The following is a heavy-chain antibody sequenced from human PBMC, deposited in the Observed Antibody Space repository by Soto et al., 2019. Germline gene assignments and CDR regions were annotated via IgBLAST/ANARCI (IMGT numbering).Heavy chain of an antibody. CDR1: GYTFTSYA. Sequence: ASVKVSCKASGYTFTSYAMHWVRQAPGQRLEWMGWINAGNGNTKYSQKFQGRVTITRDTSASTAYMELSSLRSEDTAVYYCARGYYDILTGYYYNWFDPWGQGTLVTVSS. CDR3: ARGYYDILTGYYYNWFDP. J-gene: IGHJ5*02. V-gene: IGHV1-3*01. D-gene: IGHD3-9*01. CDR2: INAGNGNT.